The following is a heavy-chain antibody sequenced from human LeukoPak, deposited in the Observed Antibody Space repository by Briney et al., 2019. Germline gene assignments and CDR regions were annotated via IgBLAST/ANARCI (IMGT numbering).Heavy chain of an antibody. CDR1: GGSISSYY. CDR3: ARFIAVAGTLYAFDI. CDR2: IYYSGST. V-gene: IGHV4-59*01. J-gene: IGHJ4*02. Sequence: SETPSLTCTVSGGSISSYYWSWIRQPPGKGLEWIGYIYYSGSTNYNPSLKSRVTISVDTSKNQFSLKLSSVTAADTAVYYCARFIAVAGTLYAFDIWGQGTLVTVSS. D-gene: IGHD6-19*01.